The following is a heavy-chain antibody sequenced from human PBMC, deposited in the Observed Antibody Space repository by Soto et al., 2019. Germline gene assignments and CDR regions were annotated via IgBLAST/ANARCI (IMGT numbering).Heavy chain of an antibody. J-gene: IGHJ4*02. CDR3: ATDTSEREFVY. CDR2: ISVYNGNT. Sequence: GYIFISYGISWVRQAPGQGLEWMGWISVYNGNTNYAQKFQDRVTTTTDTSTSTAYMELRSLRSDDTAVYYCATDTSEREFVYLGQAIPVTV. V-gene: IGHV1-18*01. D-gene: IGHD1-1*01. CDR1: GYIFISYG.